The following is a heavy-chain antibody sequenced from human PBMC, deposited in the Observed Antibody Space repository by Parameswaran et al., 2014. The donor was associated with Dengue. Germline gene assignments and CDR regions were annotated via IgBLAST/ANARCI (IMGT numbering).Heavy chain of an antibody. J-gene: IGHJ5*02. CDR2: IIPLFGTT. Sequence: SWVRQAPGQGLEWMGAIIPLFGTTNYAQKFQGRVTITADEATSTAYMELSSLKYEDTAVYYCATAKSVRHSDWLSQNWFDPWGQGTLVTVSS. D-gene: IGHD3-9*01. V-gene: IGHV1-69*01. CDR3: ATAKSVRHSDWLSQNWFDP.